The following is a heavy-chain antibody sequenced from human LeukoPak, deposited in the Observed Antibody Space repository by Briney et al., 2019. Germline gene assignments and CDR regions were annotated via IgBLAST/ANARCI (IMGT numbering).Heavy chain of an antibody. CDR1: GYSFTSYW. CDR2: IYPGDSDT. V-gene: IGHV5-51*01. D-gene: IGHD6-19*01. J-gene: IGHJ4*02. CDR3: ARNPGIAVAGYYFDY. Sequence: GESLKISCKGSGYSFTSYWMGWVRQMPGKGLEWMGIIYPGDSDTRYSPSFQGQVTISAEQSISTAYLQWSSLKASDTAMYYCARNPGIAVAGYYFDYWGQGTLVTVSS.